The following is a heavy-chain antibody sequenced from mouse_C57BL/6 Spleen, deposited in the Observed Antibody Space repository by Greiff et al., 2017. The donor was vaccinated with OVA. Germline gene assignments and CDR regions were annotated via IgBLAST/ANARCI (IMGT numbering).Heavy chain of an antibody. CDR1: GYTFTDYY. CDR2: INPYNGGS. D-gene: IGHD1-1*01. J-gene: IGHJ3*01. Sequence: VQLQQSGPVLVKPGASVKMSCKASGYTFTDYYMNWVKQSHGKSLEWIGVINPYNGGSSYNQKFTGKATLTVDKSSSTADMELNSLTYKDSAGYYGARGEKSLITTVVATPYWGQGTLVTVSA. V-gene: IGHV1-19*01. CDR3: ARGEKSLITTVVATPY.